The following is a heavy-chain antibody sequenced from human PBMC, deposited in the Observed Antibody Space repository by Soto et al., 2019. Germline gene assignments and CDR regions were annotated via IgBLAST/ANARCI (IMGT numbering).Heavy chain of an antibody. D-gene: IGHD3-9*01. CDR2: IYYSGST. Sequence: SETLSLTCTVSGVSISSGGYYWSWIRQHPGKGLEWIGYIYYSGSTYYNPSLKSRVTISVDTSKNQFSLKLSSVTAADTAVYYCARASTIDYYGMDVWGQGATVTVSS. CDR3: ARASTIDYYGMDV. V-gene: IGHV4-31*03. CDR1: GVSISSGGYY. J-gene: IGHJ6*02.